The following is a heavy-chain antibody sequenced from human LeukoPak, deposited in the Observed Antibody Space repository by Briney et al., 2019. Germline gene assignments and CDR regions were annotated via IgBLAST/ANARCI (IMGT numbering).Heavy chain of an antibody. CDR1: GRSIISSRYY. CDR3: ARHGLHQAFDY. Sequence: SETLSLTCTASGRSIISSRYYWGWIRQPPGKGLEWIATIYLGGSNYYNPSLKSRVTMSAHTSKNHFSLKVSFVTAADTAMYYCARHGLHQAFDYWGQGTLVTVSS. D-gene: IGHD5/OR15-5a*01. V-gene: IGHV4-39*01. CDR2: IYLGGSN. J-gene: IGHJ4*02.